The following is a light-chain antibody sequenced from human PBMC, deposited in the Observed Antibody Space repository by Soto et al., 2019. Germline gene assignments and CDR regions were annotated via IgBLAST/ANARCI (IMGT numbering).Light chain of an antibody. Sequence: EIELTQSTVSLSLSAGERATITCRASQSVSSGYLDWYQQKPGQAPKLLIYGASSRASGIPDRFSGSGSGTDFTLTISRLEPEDSAAYYCQQYGSSPRTFGGGTKVDIK. V-gene: IGKV3-20*01. CDR3: QQYGSSPRT. CDR2: GAS. CDR1: QSVSSGY. J-gene: IGKJ4*01.